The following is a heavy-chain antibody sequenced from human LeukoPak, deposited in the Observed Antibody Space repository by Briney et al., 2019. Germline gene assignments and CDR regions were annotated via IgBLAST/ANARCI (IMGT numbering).Heavy chain of an antibody. J-gene: IGHJ3*02. CDR3: ARETITMRSPVRAFDI. D-gene: IGHD3-3*01. CDR2: INPNSGGT. V-gene: IGHV1-2*06. Sequence: GASVKVSCKASGYTFTGYYMHWVRQAPGQGLEWMGRINPNSGGTNYAQKFQGRVTMTRDTSISTAYMELSRLRSDDTAVYYCARETITMRSPVRAFDIWGQGTMVTVSS. CDR1: GYTFTGYY.